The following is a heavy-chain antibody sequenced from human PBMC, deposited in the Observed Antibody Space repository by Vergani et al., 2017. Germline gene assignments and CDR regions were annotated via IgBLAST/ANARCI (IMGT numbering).Heavy chain of an antibody. D-gene: IGHD6-19*01. V-gene: IGHV3-23*04. Sequence: QLVESGGGWVQPGGSLRLSCASSGFSFSSYAMSWVRQSPEKGLEWVSAISASGDTTFYADAVKGRFTISRDNSKNTLYLQISSLRVEDSDVYFCARSHSAGWFNFDFWGQGTLVTVSS. CDR2: ISASGDTT. J-gene: IGHJ4*02. CDR3: ARSHSAGWFNFDF. CDR1: GFSFSSYA.